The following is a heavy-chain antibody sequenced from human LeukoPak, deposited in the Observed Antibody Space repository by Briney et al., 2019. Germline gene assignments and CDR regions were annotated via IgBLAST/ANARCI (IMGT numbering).Heavy chain of an antibody. J-gene: IGHJ4*02. Sequence: GGSLRLSCAGSGFTFNSPPWMSWVRQAPGKGLEWVANINADGSRKYYVDSVKGRFTTSKDNAKKSLYLEMNSLTAEDTAVYYCARSERWGQGTLVTVSS. CDR3: ARSER. CDR2: INADGSRK. V-gene: IGHV3-7*01. CDR1: GFTFNSPPW.